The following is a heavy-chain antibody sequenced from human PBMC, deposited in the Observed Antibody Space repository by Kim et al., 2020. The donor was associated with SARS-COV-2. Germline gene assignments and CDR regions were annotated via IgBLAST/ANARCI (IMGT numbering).Heavy chain of an antibody. V-gene: IGHV5-51*01. J-gene: IGHJ4*02. CDR3: ARHGPIVGPYDY. D-gene: IGHD1-26*01. Sequence: SPSFQGKVTISAGKSISAAYLQWSSLKASDTAMYYCARHGPIVGPYDYWGQGTLVTVSS.